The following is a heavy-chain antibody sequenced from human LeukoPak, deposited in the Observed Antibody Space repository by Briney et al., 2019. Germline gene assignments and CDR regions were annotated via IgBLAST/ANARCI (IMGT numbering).Heavy chain of an antibody. D-gene: IGHD3-9*01. CDR1: GFTFSSYS. J-gene: IGHJ4*02. V-gene: IGHV3-23*01. CDR3: ARYHYDILTGYYHNYFDY. CDR2: MSNSGST. Sequence: GGSLRLSCAASGFTFSSYSMNWFRQAPGKGLEWVSSMSNSGSTYYADSVKGRFTISRDNSKNTLYLQMNSLRAEDTAVYYCARYHYDILTGYYHNYFDYWGQGTLVTVSS.